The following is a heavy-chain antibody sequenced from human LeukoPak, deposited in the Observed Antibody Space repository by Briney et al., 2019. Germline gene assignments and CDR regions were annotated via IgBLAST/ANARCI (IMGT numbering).Heavy chain of an antibody. D-gene: IGHD5-18*01. J-gene: IGHJ6*02. V-gene: IGHV1-2*06. Sequence: ASVKVSCKASGYTFTGYYMHWVRQAPGQGLEWMGRINPNSGGTNYAQKFQGRVTMTRDTSTSTVYMELSSLRSEDTAVYYCAREIFPDYVVDTAMVTSMDVWGQGTTVTVSS. CDR3: AREIFPDYVVDTAMVTSMDV. CDR1: GYTFTGYY. CDR2: INPNSGGT.